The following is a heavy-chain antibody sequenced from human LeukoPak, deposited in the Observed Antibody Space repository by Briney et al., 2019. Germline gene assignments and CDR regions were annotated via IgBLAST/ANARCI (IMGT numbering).Heavy chain of an antibody. Sequence: PGGSLRLSCAASGFTFSDYYMSWIRQAPGKGLEWVSYISSSGSTIYYADSVKGRFTISRDKAKNSVYMQMNSLRSEDTAVYYCARDLRGGWFGELPLDYWGQGTLVTVSS. CDR3: ARDLRGGWFGELPLDY. CDR2: ISSSGSTI. D-gene: IGHD3-10*01. J-gene: IGHJ4*02. V-gene: IGHV3-11*04. CDR1: GFTFSDYY.